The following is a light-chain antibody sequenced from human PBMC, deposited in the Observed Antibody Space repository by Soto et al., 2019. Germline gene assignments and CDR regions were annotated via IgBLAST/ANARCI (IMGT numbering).Light chain of an antibody. CDR1: SRDIGGYNY. V-gene: IGLV2-14*01. Sequence: QSALTQPASVSGSPGQSITISCTGTSRDIGGYNYVCWYQQHPDKVPKLMIYDVSNRPSGVSNRFSGSKSGNTAYLTISGLQAEDEADYYCSSDTSTGPHVFGTGTKLTVL. CDR3: SSDTSTGPHV. CDR2: DVS. J-gene: IGLJ1*01.